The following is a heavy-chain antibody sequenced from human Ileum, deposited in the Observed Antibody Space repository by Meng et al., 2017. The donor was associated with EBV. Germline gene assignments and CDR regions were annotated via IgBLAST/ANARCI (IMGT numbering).Heavy chain of an antibody. CDR3: ALRPRQLLRGWFDS. CDR1: WCLLSTSGVG. CDR2: IYGQGDK. V-gene: IGHV2-5*01. J-gene: IGHJ5*01. Sequence: LKMLRPTVAKPTKPLTRTFLFSWCLLSTSGVGVGWIRQPPGKALEWLEMIYGQGDKHYSPSLTSRLTITKDTSKNQVVLTMTNMDSVDTATYYCALRPRQLLRGWFDSWGQGALVTVSS. D-gene: IGHD6-13*01.